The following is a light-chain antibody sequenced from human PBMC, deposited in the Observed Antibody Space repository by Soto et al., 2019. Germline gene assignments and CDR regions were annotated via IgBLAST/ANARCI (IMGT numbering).Light chain of an antibody. J-gene: IGKJ3*01. V-gene: IGKV1-39*01. CDR1: QSISSY. CDR2: AAS. Sequence: DIQVTQSPSSLSASVGDRDTITCRASQSISSYLNWYQQKPGKAPKLLIYAASSLQSGVPSRFSGSGSGTDFTLTISSLQPEDFATYYCQQSYSTRFTFGPGTKVDIK. CDR3: QQSYSTRFT.